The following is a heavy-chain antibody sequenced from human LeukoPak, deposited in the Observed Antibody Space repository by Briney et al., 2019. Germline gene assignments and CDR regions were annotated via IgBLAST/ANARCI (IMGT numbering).Heavy chain of an antibody. CDR3: ARGFADFVWGSYPSSY. V-gene: IGHV3-48*04. J-gene: IGHJ4*02. CDR1: GFTFSSYS. Sequence: GGSLRLSCAASGFTFSSYSMNWVRQAPGKGLEWVSYISSSSSTIHYANSVKGRFTISRDNAKKSLYLQMNSLRAEDTAVYYCARGFADFVWGSYPSSYWGQGILVTVSS. CDR2: ISSSSSTI. D-gene: IGHD3-16*02.